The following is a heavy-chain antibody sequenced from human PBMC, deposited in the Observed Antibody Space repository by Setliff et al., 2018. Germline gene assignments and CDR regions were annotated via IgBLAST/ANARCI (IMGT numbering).Heavy chain of an antibody. J-gene: IGHJ3*02. Sequence: SETLSLTCTVSGGSISSSSYYWGWIRQPPGRGLEWIGSIYYSGSTYYNPSLKSRVTISVDTSKNQFSLKLSSVTAADTAVYYCARRRLYSSSWFEGAFDIWGQGTMVTVSS. V-gene: IGHV4-39*01. CDR1: GGSISSSSYY. D-gene: IGHD6-13*01. CDR2: IYYSGST. CDR3: ARRRLYSSSWFEGAFDI.